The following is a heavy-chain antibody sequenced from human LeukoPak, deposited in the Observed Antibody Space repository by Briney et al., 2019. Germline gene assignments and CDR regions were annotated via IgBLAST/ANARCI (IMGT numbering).Heavy chain of an antibody. Sequence: SQTLSLTCTVSGGSISSGGYYWSWIRQHPGKGLEWIGYIYYSGSTYYNPSLKSRVTISVDTSKNQFSLKLSSVTAADTAVYYCARAPESFCGGCYSSYFDYWGQGTLVTVSS. CDR3: ARAPESFCGGCYSSYFDY. J-gene: IGHJ4*02. CDR1: GGSISSGGYY. D-gene: IGHD2-15*01. V-gene: IGHV4-31*03. CDR2: IYYSGST.